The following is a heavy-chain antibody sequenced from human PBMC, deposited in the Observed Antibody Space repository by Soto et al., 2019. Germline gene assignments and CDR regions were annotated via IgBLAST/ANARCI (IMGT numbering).Heavy chain of an antibody. CDR3: YEELAIIGRGACEM. Sequence: EVHLLESGGGLVQPGGSLTLSCAASGFTFSSYAMSWVRQARGKGLEWVSAISGGGGDSTYYADSVKGRLSITKDNAKKTLYLQMRSLKAEDTAVFYGYEELAIIGRGACEMWGQGTMVTVSS. CDR2: ISGGGGDST. D-gene: IGHD1-26*01. J-gene: IGHJ3*02. V-gene: IGHV3-23*01. CDR1: GFTFSSYA.